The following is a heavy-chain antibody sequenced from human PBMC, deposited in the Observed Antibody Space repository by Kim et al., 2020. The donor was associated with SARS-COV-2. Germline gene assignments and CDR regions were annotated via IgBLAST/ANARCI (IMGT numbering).Heavy chain of an antibody. J-gene: IGHJ4*02. CDR2: N. V-gene: IGHV4-39*01. CDR3: ARHLAAATFDY. Sequence: NCSTPSLKRRIPISVDTSKNQFSLKLSSETAADTAVYYCARHLAAATFDYWGQGTLVTVSS. D-gene: IGHD6-13*01.